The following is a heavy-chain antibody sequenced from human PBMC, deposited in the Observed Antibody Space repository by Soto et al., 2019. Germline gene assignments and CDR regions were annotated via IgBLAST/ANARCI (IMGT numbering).Heavy chain of an antibody. J-gene: IGHJ5*02. CDR1: GFTFSDYY. V-gene: IGHV3-11*06. CDR3: ATHYSNYGPVDP. D-gene: IGHD4-4*01. Sequence: QMQLVESGGGLVKPGGSLSLSCAASGFTFSDYYMSWIRQAPGKGLEWVSYISSSSGNIRYADSVKGRFTISRDNAKNSLYLQMNSLRAEDTAVYFCATHYSNYGPVDPWGQGTLVTVSS. CDR2: ISSSSGNI.